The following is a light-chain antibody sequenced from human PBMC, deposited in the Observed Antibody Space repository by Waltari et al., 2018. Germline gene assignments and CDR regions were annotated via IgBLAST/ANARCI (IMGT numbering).Light chain of an antibody. CDR3: CSYASSSPRLM. CDR1: YSNVGSYDL. Sequence: QSALTQPASVSGSLGQSISISCSGTYSNVGSYDLVSWYHQRPGEAPKLLIDEVLKRPAGISNRFSGSKSGNAASLTISALQPEDEGTYYCCSYASSSPRLMFGGGTEL. J-gene: IGLJ3*02. V-gene: IGLV2-23*02. CDR2: EVL.